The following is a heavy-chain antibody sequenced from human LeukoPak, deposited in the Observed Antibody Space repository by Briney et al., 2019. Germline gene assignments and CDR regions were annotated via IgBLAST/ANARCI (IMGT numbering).Heavy chain of an antibody. CDR1: GYTFTSYG. D-gene: IGHD1-26*01. CDR3: ARPKRVGATNDPFDY. V-gene: IGHV1-18*01. Sequence: GASVKVSCKASGYTFTSYGISWVRQAPGQGLEWMGWISAYNGNTNYAQKLQGRVTMTTDTSTSTAYMELRSLRPDDTAVYYCARPKRVGATNDPFDYWGQGTLVTVSS. CDR2: ISAYNGNT. J-gene: IGHJ4*02.